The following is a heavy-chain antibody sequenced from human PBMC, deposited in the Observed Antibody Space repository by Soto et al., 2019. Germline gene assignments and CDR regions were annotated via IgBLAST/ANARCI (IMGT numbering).Heavy chain of an antibody. V-gene: IGHV3-30*03. D-gene: IGHD3-10*01. Sequence: GSLRLSCAVSGFTFTKFGMHWVRQPPGKGLEWVAVTLYDRSDTYYADSVKGRFTISRDNSKNTLYLQMNSLRLEDTAIYYCARHPLVLTMMATPYYLDSWGQGTLVTVSS. CDR3: ARHPLVLTMMATPYYLDS. CDR2: TLYDRSDT. J-gene: IGHJ5*01. CDR1: GFTFTKFG.